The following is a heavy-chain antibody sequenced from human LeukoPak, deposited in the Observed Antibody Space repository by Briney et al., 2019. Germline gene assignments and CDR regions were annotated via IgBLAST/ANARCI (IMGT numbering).Heavy chain of an antibody. D-gene: IGHD3-10*01. J-gene: IGHJ3*02. CDR1: GYTFTSYG. Sequence: ASVKVSCKASGYTFTSYGISWVRQAPGQGLEWMGWISAYNGNTNYAQKLQGRVTMTTDTSTSTAYMELRSLRSDDTAVYYCARVWFGDGRGAFDIWGQGTMVTVSS. V-gene: IGHV1-18*01. CDR3: ARVWFGDGRGAFDI. CDR2: ISAYNGNT.